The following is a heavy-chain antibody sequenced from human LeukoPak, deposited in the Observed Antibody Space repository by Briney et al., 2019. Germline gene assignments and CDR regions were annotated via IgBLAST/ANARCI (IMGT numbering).Heavy chain of an antibody. V-gene: IGHV1-46*01. D-gene: IGHD5-18*01. CDR3: ARDQTATKQIDY. Sequence: ASAKVSCKASGYTFTSYYMHWVRQAPGQGLEWMGIINPSGGSTSYAQKFQGRVTMTRDTSTSTVYMELSSLRSEDTAVYYCARDQTATKQIDYWGQGTLVTVSS. CDR1: GYTFTSYY. J-gene: IGHJ4*02. CDR2: INPSGGST.